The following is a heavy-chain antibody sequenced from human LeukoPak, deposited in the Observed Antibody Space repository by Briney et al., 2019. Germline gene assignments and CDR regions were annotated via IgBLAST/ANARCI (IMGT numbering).Heavy chain of an antibody. Sequence: PGGSLRLSCAGSGFTFSDYFMSWVRQAPGKGLEWLSYISSSGNVISYADSVKGRFTISRDNAKKSLFLQMNSLGDEDTAVYYCARDLGRDGYNYVSEKYAFDIWGQGTMVTVSS. CDR1: GFTFSDYF. D-gene: IGHD5-24*01. J-gene: IGHJ3*02. CDR3: ARDLGRDGYNYVSEKYAFDI. CDR2: ISSSGNVI. V-gene: IGHV3-11*01.